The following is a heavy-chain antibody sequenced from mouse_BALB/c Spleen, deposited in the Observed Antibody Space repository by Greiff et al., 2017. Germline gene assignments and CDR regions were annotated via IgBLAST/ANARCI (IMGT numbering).Heavy chain of an antibody. D-gene: IGHD2-1*01. CDR3: AGNYEGAMDY. CDR1: GYSITSGYY. CDR2: ISYDGSN. Sequence: EVKVEESGPGLVKPSQSLSLTCSVTGYSITSGYYWNWIRQFPGNKLEWMGYISYDGSNNYNPSLKNRISITRDTSKNQFFLKLNSVTTEDTATYYCAGNYEGAMDYWGQGTSVTVSS. V-gene: IGHV3-6*02. J-gene: IGHJ4*01.